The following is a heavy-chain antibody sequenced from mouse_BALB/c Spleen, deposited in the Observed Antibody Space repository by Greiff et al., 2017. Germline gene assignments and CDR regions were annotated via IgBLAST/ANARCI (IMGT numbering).Heavy chain of an antibody. J-gene: IGHJ1*01. Sequence: VQLKQSGAELVKPGASVKLSCTASGFNIKDTYMHWVKQRPEQGLEWIGRIDPANGNTKYDPKFQGKATITADTSSNTAYLQLSSLTSEDTAVYYCASLYYGSSSRVWGAGTTVTVSS. CDR1: GFNIKDTY. CDR2: IDPANGNT. D-gene: IGHD1-1*01. V-gene: IGHV14-3*02. CDR3: ASLYYGSSSRV.